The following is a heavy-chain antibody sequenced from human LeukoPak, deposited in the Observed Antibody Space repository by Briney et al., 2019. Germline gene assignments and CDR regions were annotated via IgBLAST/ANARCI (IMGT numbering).Heavy chain of an antibody. CDR3: ASGYCSGGSCYSGEIFDY. D-gene: IGHD2-15*01. CDR1: GGSISSGDYY. J-gene: IGHJ4*02. Sequence: SQTLSLTCTVSGGSISSGDYYWSWIRQPPGTGLEWIGYIYYSGSTYYNPSLKSRVTISVDTSKNQFSLKLSSVTAADTAVYYCASGYCSGGSCYSGEIFDYWGQGTLVTVSS. CDR2: IYYSGST. V-gene: IGHV4-30-4*01.